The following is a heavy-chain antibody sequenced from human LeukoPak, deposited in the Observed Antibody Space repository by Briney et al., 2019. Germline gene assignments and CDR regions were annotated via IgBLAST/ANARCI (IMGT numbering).Heavy chain of an antibody. Sequence: GGSLRLSCAASAFSFDDYAMHWVREAPGKGVEWVSGITWNSGDIDYADSVKGRFIISRDNAKNSLFLQMNSLRPEDTALYYCAKAFSSTWYWYFDLWGRGTLVTVSS. CDR3: AKAFSSTWYWYFDL. CDR1: AFSFDDYA. CDR2: ITWNSGDI. J-gene: IGHJ2*01. D-gene: IGHD6-13*01. V-gene: IGHV3-9*01.